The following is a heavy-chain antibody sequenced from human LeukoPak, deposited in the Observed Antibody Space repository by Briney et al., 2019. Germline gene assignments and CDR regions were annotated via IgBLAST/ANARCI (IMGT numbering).Heavy chain of an antibody. D-gene: IGHD4-17*01. J-gene: IGHJ3*02. CDR1: GGSISSYY. Sequence: PSETLSLTCTVSGGSISSYYWSWIRQPAGKGLEWIGRIYTSGSTNYNPSLKSRVTMSVDTSKNQFSLKLSSVTAVDTAVYYCAREKDDYGDYVAFDIWGQGTMATVSS. V-gene: IGHV4-4*07. CDR3: AREKDDYGDYVAFDI. CDR2: IYTSGST.